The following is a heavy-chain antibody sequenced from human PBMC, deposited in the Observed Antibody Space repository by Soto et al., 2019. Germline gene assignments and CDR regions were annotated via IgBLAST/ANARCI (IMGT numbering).Heavy chain of an antibody. Sequence: PGGSLRLSCAATIFTFRSYGMHWVRQAPGQGLEWVADIWYDGSKTHYAESVKGRFTISRDNSKNTLYLQMNSLRAEDTAVYYCARDWRYCSSTICHYGMDVWGQGTTVTVSS. CDR2: IWYDGSKT. CDR3: ARDWRYCSSTICHYGMDV. CDR1: IFTFRSYG. J-gene: IGHJ6*02. D-gene: IGHD2-2*01. V-gene: IGHV3-33*01.